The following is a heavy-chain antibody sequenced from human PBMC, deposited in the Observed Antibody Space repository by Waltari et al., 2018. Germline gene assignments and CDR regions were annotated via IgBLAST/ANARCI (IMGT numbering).Heavy chain of an antibody. CDR1: GYTFTSHV. CDR3: ARSGGTRFSLIKQYYGMDV. Sequence: QVQLVQSGAEVKNPGAPVKVSCKASGYTFTSHVINWVRQATGRGPEWMGWMDPNSGDTGFAQKFQGRLTMTRNTSISTVYMEMSSLKSEDTAVYYCARSGGTRFSLIKQYYGMDVWGQGTTVTVSS. CDR2: MDPNSGDT. D-gene: IGHD2-15*01. V-gene: IGHV1-8*01. J-gene: IGHJ6*02.